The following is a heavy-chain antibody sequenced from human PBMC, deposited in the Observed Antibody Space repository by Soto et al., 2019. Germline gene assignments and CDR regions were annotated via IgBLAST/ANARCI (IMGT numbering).Heavy chain of an antibody. J-gene: IGHJ4*02. CDR1: EFSLSSSGVG. Sequence: QITLKESGPTLVKPTQTLTLTCTVSEFSLSSSGVGVGWIRQPPGKALEWLALIYWDDDKRYSPSLTSRLTNTKDPPNKQVVLTMTNMDPVDTGTYYCARSYHATGTTFDYWGQGTLVTVSS. V-gene: IGHV2-5*02. D-gene: IGHD1-1*01. CDR2: IYWDDDK. CDR3: ARSYHATGTTFDY.